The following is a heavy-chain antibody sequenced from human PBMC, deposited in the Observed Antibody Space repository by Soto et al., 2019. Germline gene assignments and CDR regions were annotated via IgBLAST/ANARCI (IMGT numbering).Heavy chain of an antibody. CDR2: ISYDGNVA. D-gene: IGHD1-1*01. Sequence: QVQLVESGGGVVQPGRSLRLSCAASGFTFSNYGMHWVLQAPGKGLEWVIVISYDGNVAYYADSVKGRFTISRDNSKNTLYLQMNSLRTEVTAMYYCAKEGPITNWYFDYWGHGTLVTVSS. V-gene: IGHV3-30*18. CDR3: AKEGPITNWYFDY. J-gene: IGHJ4*01. CDR1: GFTFSNYG.